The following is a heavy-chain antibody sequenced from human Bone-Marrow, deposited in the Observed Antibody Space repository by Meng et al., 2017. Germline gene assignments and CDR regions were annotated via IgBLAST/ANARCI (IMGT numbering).Heavy chain of an antibody. J-gene: IGHJ4*02. D-gene: IGHD3-10*01. Sequence: EVQLGGSGGGLVKPGGALRLSCAASGFTFSSYSMNWVRQAPGKGLEWVSSISSSSSYIYYADSVKGRFTISRDNAKNSLYLQMNSLRAEDTAVYYCARDARFGELVCDYWGQGTLVTVSS. CDR2: ISSSSSYI. V-gene: IGHV3-21*01. CDR3: ARDARFGELVCDY. CDR1: GFTFSSYS.